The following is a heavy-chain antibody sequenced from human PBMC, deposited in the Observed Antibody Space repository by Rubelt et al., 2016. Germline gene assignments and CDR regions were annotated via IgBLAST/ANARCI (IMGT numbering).Heavy chain of an antibody. V-gene: IGHV3-30*04. CDR3: ARDLSDSGRYHHFDY. D-gene: IGHD1-26*01. Sequence: GGGVVQPGRSLRLSCAASGFTFSRYAIHWVRQAPGKGLEWVALISDDGSNKYYADSVKGRFTISRDNSKNTLYLQMNSLRAEDTAVYYCARDLSDSGRYHHFDYWGQGTLVTASS. CDR1: GFTFSRYA. CDR2: ISDDGSNK. J-gene: IGHJ4*02.